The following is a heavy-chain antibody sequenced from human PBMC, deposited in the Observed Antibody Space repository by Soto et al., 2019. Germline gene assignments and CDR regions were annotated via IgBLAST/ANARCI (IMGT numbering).Heavy chain of an antibody. D-gene: IGHD3-3*02. Sequence: QEQLVESGGGVVQPGRSLRLSCAASGFTFSNYAFHWVRQAPGKGLEWVAILSDDGSNKDYAGSVKGRFAISRDNSKNTLYLQMNSRRVEDTAVYYCARHLSHLKYGWFDPWGQGTLVTVSS. CDR3: ARHLSHLKYGWFDP. V-gene: IGHV3-30*09. J-gene: IGHJ5*02. CDR2: LSDDGSNK. CDR1: GFTFSNYA.